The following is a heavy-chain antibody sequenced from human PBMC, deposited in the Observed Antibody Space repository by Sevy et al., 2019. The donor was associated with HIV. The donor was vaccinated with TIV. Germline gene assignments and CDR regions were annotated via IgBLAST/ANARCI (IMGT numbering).Heavy chain of an antibody. CDR1: GFTFSSYA. CDR2: ISGSGGST. D-gene: IGHD2-21*01. J-gene: IGHJ3*02. Sequence: GGSLRLSCAASGFTFSSYAMSWVRQAPGKGLEWVSIISGSGGSTYYADSVKGRFPISRDNSTNTLHLQMNSLRAEVTAVYYCAKLYCGGDCYGRGSGNDAFDIWGQGTMVTVSS. CDR3: AKLYCGGDCYGRGSGNDAFDI. V-gene: IGHV3-23*01.